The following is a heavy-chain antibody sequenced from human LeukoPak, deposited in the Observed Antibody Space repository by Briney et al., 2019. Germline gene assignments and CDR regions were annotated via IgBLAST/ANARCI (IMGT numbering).Heavy chain of an antibody. D-gene: IGHD4-17*01. J-gene: IGHJ4*02. V-gene: IGHV3-30*18. CDR2: ISYDGSNK. Sequence: PGRSLRLSCTGSGFTFGGYLMSWVRQAPGKGLEWVAVISYDGSNKYYADSVKGRFTISRDNSKNTLYLQMNSLRAEDTAVYYCAKDREEGDYGIGYYFDYWGQGTLVTVSS. CDR3: AKDREEGDYGIGYYFDY. CDR1: GFTFGGYL.